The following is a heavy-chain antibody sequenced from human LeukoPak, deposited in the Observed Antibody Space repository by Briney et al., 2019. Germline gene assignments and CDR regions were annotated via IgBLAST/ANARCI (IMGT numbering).Heavy chain of an antibody. CDR1: GFTFDDYA. CDR3: AKADCSSASCYTDY. D-gene: IGHD2-2*02. V-gene: IGHV3-9*03. J-gene: IGHJ4*02. Sequence: GGSLRLSCAASGFTFDDYAMHWVRQAPGKGLEWVSGISWNSGSIGYADSVKGRFTISRDNAKNSLYLQMNSLRPEDMALYYCAKADCSSASCYTDYWGQGTLVTVSS. CDR2: ISWNSGSI.